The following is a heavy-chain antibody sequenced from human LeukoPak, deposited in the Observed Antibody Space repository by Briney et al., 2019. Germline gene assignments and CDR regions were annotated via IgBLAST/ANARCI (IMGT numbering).Heavy chain of an antibody. Sequence: GGSLRLSCAASGITFSGYAMNWVRQAPGRGLEWVSSITASGGNTNHADSVKGRFTISRDNSKKTLYLQMNSLKVEGAAIYYCAIRGATGKHFEYWGQGAQVTVSS. J-gene: IGHJ4*02. D-gene: IGHD1-26*01. CDR1: GITFSGYA. CDR3: AIRGATGKHFEY. CDR2: ITASGGNT. V-gene: IGHV3-23*01.